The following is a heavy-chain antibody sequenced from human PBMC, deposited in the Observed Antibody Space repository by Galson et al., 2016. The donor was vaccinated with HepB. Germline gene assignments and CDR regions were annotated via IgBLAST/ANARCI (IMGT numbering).Heavy chain of an antibody. J-gene: IGHJ6*04. CDR2: ISGPGHSK. CDR1: GFTFSNYV. V-gene: IGHV3-23*01. CDR3: AKAFTTADNFYQYGMDV. Sequence: SLRLSCAASGFTFSNYVMNWVRQSPGKGLEWVSRISGPGHSKDYADPVNGRFTISRDNSKNTLYLQIDSLRSDDTAVYYCAKAFTTADNFYQYGMDVWGKGTTVTVSS. D-gene: IGHD1-1*01.